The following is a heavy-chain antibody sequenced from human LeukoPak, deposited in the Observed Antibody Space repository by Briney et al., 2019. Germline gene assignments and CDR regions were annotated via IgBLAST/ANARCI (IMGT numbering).Heavy chain of an antibody. J-gene: IGHJ4*02. CDR3: ARDGYGDYTFDY. CDR1: GFTFSTYS. CDR2: ISGTSSLI. D-gene: IGHD4-17*01. V-gene: IGHV3-48*02. Sequence: GGSLRLSCAASGFTFSTYSMNWVRQAPGKGLEWVSYISGTSSLIYYADSVKGRFTISRDNAKNSLYLQMNSLRDEDTAVYYCARDGYGDYTFDYWGRGTLVTVSS.